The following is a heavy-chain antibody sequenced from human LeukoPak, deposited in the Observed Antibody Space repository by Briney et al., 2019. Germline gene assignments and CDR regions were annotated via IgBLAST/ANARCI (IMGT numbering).Heavy chain of an antibody. J-gene: IGHJ4*02. CDR1: GYTFTGYY. Sequence: GASVKVSCKASGYTFTGYYMHWVRQAPGQGLEWMGWISTGNGNTNYGQKFQGRVTMTTDTSTGTGYMELRSLRFDDTAVYYCARDLKMGYSSGRYSWGTGSSNDYWGQGTLVTVSS. CDR3: ARDLKMGYSSGRYSWGTGSSNDY. D-gene: IGHD6-19*01. V-gene: IGHV1-18*04. CDR2: ISTGNGNT.